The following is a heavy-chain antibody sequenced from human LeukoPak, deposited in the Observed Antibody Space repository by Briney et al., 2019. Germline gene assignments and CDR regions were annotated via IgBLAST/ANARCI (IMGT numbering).Heavy chain of an antibody. CDR1: GFTFSSYA. CDR2: ISYDGSNK. CDR3: AKAPKKYQLPTIYFDY. Sequence: GGSLRLSCAASGFTFSSYAMHWVRQAPGKGLEWVAVISYDGSNKYYADSVKGRFTISRDNSKNTLYLQMNSLRAEDTAVYYCAKAPKKYQLPTIYFDYWGQGTLVTVSS. D-gene: IGHD2-2*01. V-gene: IGHV3-30-3*01. J-gene: IGHJ4*02.